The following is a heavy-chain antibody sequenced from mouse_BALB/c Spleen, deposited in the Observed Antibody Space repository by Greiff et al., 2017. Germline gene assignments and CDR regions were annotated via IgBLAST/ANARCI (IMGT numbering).Heavy chain of an antibody. Sequence: QVQLKESGPGLVAPSQSLSITCTVSGFSLTSYGVHWVRQPPGKGLEWLGVIWAGGSTNYNSALMSRLSISKDNSKTEVFLKMNSLHTDDTAKYYCARDLHYYGYYFDYWGQGTTLTVSS. CDR2: IWAGGST. J-gene: IGHJ2*01. V-gene: IGHV2-9*02. D-gene: IGHD1-2*01. CDR1: GFSLTSYG. CDR3: ARDLHYYGYYFDY.